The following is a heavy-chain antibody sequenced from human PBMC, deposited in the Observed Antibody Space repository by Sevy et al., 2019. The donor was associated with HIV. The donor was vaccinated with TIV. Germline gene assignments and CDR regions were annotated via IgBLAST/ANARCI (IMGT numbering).Heavy chain of an antibody. CDR1: GFTFSSYG. Sequence: GGSLRLSCAASGFTFSSYGMHWVRQAPGKGLEWVAVIWYDGSNKYYEDSVKGRFTISRDNSKNTLYLQMNGLRAEDTAVYYGAREVTMVRGVIRGENCFDPWGQGTLVTVSS. J-gene: IGHJ5*02. CDR3: AREVTMVRGVIRGENCFDP. D-gene: IGHD3-10*01. V-gene: IGHV3-33*01. CDR2: IWYDGSNK.